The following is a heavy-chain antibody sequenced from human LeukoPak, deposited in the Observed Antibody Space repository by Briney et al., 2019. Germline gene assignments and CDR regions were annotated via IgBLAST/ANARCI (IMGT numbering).Heavy chain of an antibody. V-gene: IGHV3-23*01. CDR2: VSGSGSST. J-gene: IGHJ3*02. Sequence: GGSLRLSCAASGFTFSIYAMSWVRQAPGKGLEWVSVVSGSGSSTYYADSVKGRFTISRDNSRNTLYLQMNSLRAEDTAVYYCAKDLVAFDIWGQGTMVTVSS. CDR1: GFTFSIYA. CDR3: AKDLVAFDI.